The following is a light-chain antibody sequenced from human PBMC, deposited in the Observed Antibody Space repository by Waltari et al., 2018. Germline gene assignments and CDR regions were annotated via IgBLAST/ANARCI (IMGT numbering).Light chain of an antibody. CDR1: QTVSSN. Sequence: VMTHSPATRPVFPGERATLPCTASQTVSSNLAWYQQSPGQAPRLLIFDASTRAPSVPARFSGSGYGTEFTLTIRCLQSEDSPVYYCQQYNRWPPINFGQGTRLEIK. V-gene: IGKV3-15*01. CDR2: DAS. CDR3: QQYNRWPPIN. J-gene: IGKJ5*01.